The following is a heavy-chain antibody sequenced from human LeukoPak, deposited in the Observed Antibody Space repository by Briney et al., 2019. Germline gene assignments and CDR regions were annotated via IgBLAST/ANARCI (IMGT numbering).Heavy chain of an antibody. CDR2: ISYDGSNK. CDR3: ARGGLWFGDHMDV. Sequence: GRSLRLSCAASGFTFSSCAMHWVRQAPGKGLEWVAVISYDGSNKYYADSVKGRFTISRDNSKNTLYLQMNSLRAEDTAVYYCARGGLWFGDHMDVWGKGTTVTVSS. V-gene: IGHV3-30-3*01. J-gene: IGHJ6*03. CDR1: GFTFSSCA. D-gene: IGHD3-10*01.